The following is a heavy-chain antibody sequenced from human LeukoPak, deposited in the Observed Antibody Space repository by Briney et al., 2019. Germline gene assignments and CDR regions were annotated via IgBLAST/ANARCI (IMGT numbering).Heavy chain of an antibody. J-gene: IGHJ4*02. D-gene: IGHD6-13*01. CDR1: GGSISSSSYC. Sequence: SETLSLTCTVSGGSISSSSYCWGWIRQPPGKGLEWIGSIYYSGSTYYNPSLKSRVTISVDTSKNQFSLKLSSVTAADTAVYYCARSNRQQLSPFDYWGQGTLVTVSS. CDR3: ARSNRQQLSPFDY. CDR2: IYYSGST. V-gene: IGHV4-39*07.